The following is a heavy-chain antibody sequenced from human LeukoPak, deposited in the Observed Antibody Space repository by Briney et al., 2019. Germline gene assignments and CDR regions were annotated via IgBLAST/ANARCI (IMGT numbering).Heavy chain of an antibody. CDR3: ARRLSNDY. V-gene: IGHV4-39*01. D-gene: IGHD5/OR15-5a*01. Sequence: PSETLSLTCTVSGGSISSSSYYWGWIRQPPGKGLEWIGSIYYSGITYYNPSLKSRVTISVDTSKNQFSLKLSSVTAADTAVYYCARRLSNDYWGQGTLVTVSS. CDR1: GGSISSSSYY. CDR2: IYYSGIT. J-gene: IGHJ4*02.